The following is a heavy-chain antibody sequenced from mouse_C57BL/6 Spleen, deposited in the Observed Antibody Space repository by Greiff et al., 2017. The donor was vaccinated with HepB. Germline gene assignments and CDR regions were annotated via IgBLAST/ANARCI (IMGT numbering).Heavy chain of an antibody. Sequence: QVQLQQSGAELVKPGASVKLSCKASVYTFTSYWMHWVKQRPGQGLEWIGMIHPNSGSTNYNEKFKSKATLTVDKSSSTADMQLSSLTSEDSAVYYCARSGDYDDYAMDYWGQGTSVTVSS. D-gene: IGHD2-4*01. CDR2: IHPNSGST. V-gene: IGHV1-64*01. CDR1: VYTFTSYW. CDR3: ARSGDYDDYAMDY. J-gene: IGHJ4*01.